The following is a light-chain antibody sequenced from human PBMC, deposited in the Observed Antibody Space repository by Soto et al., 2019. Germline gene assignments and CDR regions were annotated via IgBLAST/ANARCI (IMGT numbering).Light chain of an antibody. CDR1: QIVSSTY. Sequence: EIVLTQSPGTLSLSPGERATLSCRASQIVSSTYLAWFQQKPGQAPRLLIYGASTRATGIPDRFSGSGSGTDFPLTISGLEPEDFALYYCQQYGVSPPNTFGGGTKVEV. J-gene: IGKJ4*01. CDR2: GAS. CDR3: QQYGVSPPNT. V-gene: IGKV3-20*01.